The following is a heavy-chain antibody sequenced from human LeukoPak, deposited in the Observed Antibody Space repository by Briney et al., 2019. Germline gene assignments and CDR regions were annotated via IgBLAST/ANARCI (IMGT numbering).Heavy chain of an antibody. V-gene: IGHV4-39*07. CDR1: GGSISSSNHY. D-gene: IGHD3-22*01. Sequence: SETLSLTCTVSGGSISSSNHYWGWIRQPPGKGLEWIGSMSYSGSTNYNPSLKSRVTISVDTSKNQFSLKLSSVTAADTAVYFWARGPYSYDSSGAFDILGQGTMVTVSS. CDR3: ARGPYSYDSSGAFDI. CDR2: MSYSGST. J-gene: IGHJ3*02.